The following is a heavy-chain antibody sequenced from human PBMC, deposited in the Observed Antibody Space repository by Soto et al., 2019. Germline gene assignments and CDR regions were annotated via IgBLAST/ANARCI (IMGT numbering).Heavy chain of an antibody. D-gene: IGHD2-15*01. CDR1: GFTVSSNY. CDR2: IYSGGST. J-gene: IGHJ4*02. CDR3: AREVVVAANFFDY. V-gene: IGHV3-66*01. Sequence: EVQLVESGGGLVQPGGSLRLSCAASGFTVSSNYMSWVRQAPGKGLEWVSVIYSGGSTYYADSVKSRFTISRDNSKNTLYLQMNSLRAEDTAVYYCAREVVVAANFFDYWGQGTLVTVSS.